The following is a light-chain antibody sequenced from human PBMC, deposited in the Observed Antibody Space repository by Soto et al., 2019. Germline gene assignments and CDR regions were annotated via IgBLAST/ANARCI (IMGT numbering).Light chain of an antibody. CDR2: AAS. CDR3: QQYGNAPWT. V-gene: IGKV3-20*01. J-gene: IGKJ1*01. Sequence: EIVLTQSPGALSLSPGERATVGCMASGTVSNSYLAWYQQKAGQAPRLLVFAASSRPPGIPDRFSGSGSGTDFTLTINRLEPEDCAVYYCQQYGNAPWTFGQGTKVDIK. CDR1: GTVSNSY.